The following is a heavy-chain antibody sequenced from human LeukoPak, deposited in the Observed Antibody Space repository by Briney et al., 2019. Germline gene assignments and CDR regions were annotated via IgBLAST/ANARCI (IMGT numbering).Heavy chain of an antibody. CDR1: GGTFSGYA. D-gene: IGHD3-9*01. CDR3: ARDGGQIRYFDWLLIPRDYYYYGMDV. Sequence: SVKVSCKASGGTFSGYAISWVRQAPGQGLEWMGGIIPIFGTANYAQKFQGRVTITADKSTSTAYMELSSLRSEDTAVYYCARDGGQIRYFDWLLIPRDYYYYGMDVWGKGTTVTVSS. J-gene: IGHJ6*04. CDR2: IIPIFGTA. V-gene: IGHV1-69*06.